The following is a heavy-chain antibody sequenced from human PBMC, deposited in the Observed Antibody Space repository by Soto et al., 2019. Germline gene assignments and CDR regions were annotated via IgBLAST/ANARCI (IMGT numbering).Heavy chain of an antibody. J-gene: IGHJ6*02. D-gene: IGHD3-3*01. CDR1: GGSISSYY. Sequence: KTSETLSLTCTVSGGSISSYYWSWIRQPPGKGLEWIGYIYYSGSTNYNPSLKSRVTISVDTSKNQFSLKLSSVTAADTAVYYCARVPPPRVYYYYGMDVWGQGTTVTV. V-gene: IGHV4-59*01. CDR2: IYYSGST. CDR3: ARVPPPRVYYYYGMDV.